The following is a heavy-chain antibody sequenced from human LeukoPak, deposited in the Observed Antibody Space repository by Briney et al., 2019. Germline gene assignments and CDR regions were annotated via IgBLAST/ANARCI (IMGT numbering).Heavy chain of an antibody. D-gene: IGHD1-7*01. V-gene: IGHV1-24*01. CDR3: ATRLSGYNWNSFDY. CDR2: FDPEDGET. J-gene: IGHJ4*02. CDR1: GYTLTELS. Sequence: ASVKVSCKVSGYTLTELSMHWVRQAPGKGLEWMGGFDPEDGETIYAQKFQGRVTMTEDTSTDTAYMELSSLLSQDTTRYYFATRLSGYNWNSFDYWGQGTLVTVSS.